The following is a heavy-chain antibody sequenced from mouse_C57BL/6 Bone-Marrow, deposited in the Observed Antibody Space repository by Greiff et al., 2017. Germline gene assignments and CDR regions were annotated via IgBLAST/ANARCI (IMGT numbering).Heavy chain of an antibody. J-gene: IGHJ1*03. CDR3: ARHYGSSPRLYFDV. Sequence: QVQLQQPGAELVKPGASVKLSCKASGYTFTSYWMHWVKQRPGRGLEWNGRIDPNSGGNKYNEKFKSKATLTVDKTSSTAYMQLSSLTSEDSAVYYCARHYGSSPRLYFDVWGTGTTVTVSS. CDR1: GYTFTSYW. CDR2: IDPNSGGN. D-gene: IGHD1-1*01. V-gene: IGHV1-72*01.